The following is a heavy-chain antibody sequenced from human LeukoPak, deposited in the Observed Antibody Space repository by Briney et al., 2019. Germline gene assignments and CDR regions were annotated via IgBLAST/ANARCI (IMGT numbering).Heavy chain of an antibody. Sequence: PSETLSLTCAVYGGSFSGYYWSWIRQPPGKGLEWIGEINHSGSTNYNPSLKSRVTISVDTSKNQFSLKLSSVTAADTAVYYCARGGYSGYDPFDLWGQGNLVTVSS. CDR2: INHSGST. CDR3: ARGGYSGYDPFDL. J-gene: IGHJ4*02. D-gene: IGHD5-12*01. CDR1: GGSFSGYY. V-gene: IGHV4-34*01.